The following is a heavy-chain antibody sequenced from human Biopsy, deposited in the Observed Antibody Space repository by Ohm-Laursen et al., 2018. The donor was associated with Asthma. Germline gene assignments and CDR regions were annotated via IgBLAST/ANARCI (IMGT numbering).Heavy chain of an antibody. V-gene: IGHV3-23*01. CDR2: ISGSDGST. D-gene: IGHD3-3*01. Sequence: SLRLSCAASGFTFSSYGMYWVRQAPGKGLEWVSAISGSDGSTYYADSVKGRFTISRDNSKNTLYLQMNSLRAEDTAVYYCAKDTEGRYDFWSGLSYNYYGMDVWGQGTTVTVSS. J-gene: IGHJ6*02. CDR1: GFTFSSYG. CDR3: AKDTEGRYDFWSGLSYNYYGMDV.